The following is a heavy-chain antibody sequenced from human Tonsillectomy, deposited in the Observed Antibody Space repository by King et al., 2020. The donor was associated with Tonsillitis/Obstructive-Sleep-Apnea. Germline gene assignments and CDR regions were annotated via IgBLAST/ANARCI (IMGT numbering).Heavy chain of an antibody. D-gene: IGHD2-2*02. Sequence: VQLQESGPGLVKPSETLSLTCTVSGGSISSYYWSWIRQPPGKGLEWIGYIYYSGSTNYNPSLKSRVTMSVDTSKNQFSLKLSSVTAADTAVYYFAAVPAAIPDYYYYMDVWGKGTTVTVSS. V-gene: IGHV4-59*01. J-gene: IGHJ6*03. CDR1: GGSISSYY. CDR2: IYYSGST. CDR3: AAVPAAIPDYYYYMDV.